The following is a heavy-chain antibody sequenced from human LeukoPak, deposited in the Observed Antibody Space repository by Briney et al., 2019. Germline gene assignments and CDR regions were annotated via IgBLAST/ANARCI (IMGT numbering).Heavy chain of an antibody. CDR2: VNPDGSSV. V-gene: IGHV3-74*01. D-gene: IGHD3-16*01. CDR3: ARGGSYGDY. CDR1: GFTFTRYW. Sequence: QPGGPLRLSCTASGFTFTRYWMHWARQAPGKGLVWVSRVNPDGSSVTYGDSVKGRFTSSRDNAKNTLYLQMNSLRAEDMAVYYCARGGSYGDYWGQGILVTVSS. J-gene: IGHJ4*02.